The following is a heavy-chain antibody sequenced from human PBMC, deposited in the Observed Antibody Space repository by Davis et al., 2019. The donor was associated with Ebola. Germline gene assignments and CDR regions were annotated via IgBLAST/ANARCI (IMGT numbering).Heavy chain of an antibody. CDR1: GYTFTSYY. Sequence: ASVKVSCKASGYTFTSYYMHWVRQAPGQGLEWMGIINPNNGNTSYAQNFQGRVTMTSDTSTSTVYMELSSLKSEDTAIFYCMREGDGYWGQGTLVIVSS. J-gene: IGHJ4*02. CDR3: MREGDGY. D-gene: IGHD2-21*01. V-gene: IGHV1-46*01. CDR2: INPNNGNT.